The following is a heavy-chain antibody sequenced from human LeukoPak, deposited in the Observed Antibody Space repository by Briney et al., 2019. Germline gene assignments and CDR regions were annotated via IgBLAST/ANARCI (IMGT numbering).Heavy chain of an antibody. CDR1: GYSFTSYW. J-gene: IGHJ3*02. V-gene: IGHV5-51*01. D-gene: IGHD5-12*01. Sequence: GESLKISCKGSGYSFTSYWIGWVRQMPGKGLEWMGIIYPGDSDTRYSPSFQGQVTISANKSISTAYLQWSSLKASDTAMYYCARQYSGYDDAFDIWGQGTMVTVSS. CDR3: ARQYSGYDDAFDI. CDR2: IYPGDSDT.